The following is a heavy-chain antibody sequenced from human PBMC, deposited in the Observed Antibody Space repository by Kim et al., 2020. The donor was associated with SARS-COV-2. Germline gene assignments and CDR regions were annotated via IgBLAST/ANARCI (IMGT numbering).Heavy chain of an antibody. CDR1: GVSITSATW. CDR3: SGSSGWYRLDY. Sequence: SETLSLTCAVSGVSITSATWWTWVRQPPGKGLEWIGEMFHSGTTNYNPSLKSRVTISVDKSKNHCSLNLNSVTSADTAVYYCSGSSGWYRLDYWGQGTL. J-gene: IGHJ4*02. D-gene: IGHD6-19*01. CDR2: MFHSGTT. V-gene: IGHV4-4*02.